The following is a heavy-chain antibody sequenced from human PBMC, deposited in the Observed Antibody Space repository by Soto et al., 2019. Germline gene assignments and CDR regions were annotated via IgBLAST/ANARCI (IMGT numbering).Heavy chain of an antibody. J-gene: IGHJ4*02. CDR1: GFTFSSYA. Sequence: QVQLVESGGGVVQPGRSLRLSCAASGFTFSSYAMHWVRQAPGKGLEWVAVISYDGSNKYYADSVKGRFTISRDNSKNTLYLQMNSLRAEDTAVYYCARDREDGDYTFDYWGQGTLVTVSS. D-gene: IGHD4-17*01. CDR3: ARDREDGDYTFDY. V-gene: IGHV3-30-3*01. CDR2: ISYDGSNK.